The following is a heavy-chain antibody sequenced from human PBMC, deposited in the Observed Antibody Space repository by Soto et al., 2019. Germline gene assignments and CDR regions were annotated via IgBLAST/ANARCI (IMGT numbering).Heavy chain of an antibody. CDR3: AGASDGTWYNWLDP. D-gene: IGHD6-6*01. CDR1: GGNFSSNG. V-gene: IGHV1-69*01. J-gene: IGHJ5*02. Sequence: QVQLVQSGAEVKKPGSSVKVSCKAPGGNFSSNGIRWVRQAPGPGLEFMGGIIPTFGTTNYAHKFRGRVTITADESTGTAYMELSSLRSDDTAVYYCAGASDGTWYNWLDPWGQGTLVTVSS. CDR2: IIPTFGTT.